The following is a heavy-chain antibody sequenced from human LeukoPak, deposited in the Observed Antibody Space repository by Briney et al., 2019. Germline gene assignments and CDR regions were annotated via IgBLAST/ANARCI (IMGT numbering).Heavy chain of an antibody. D-gene: IGHD3-22*01. CDR3: ARLRRNSDRSGFYYYYDY. CDR1: GFTFSSYS. Sequence: KPGGSLRLSCAASGFTFSSYSFNWVRQAPGKGLEWVSSINTVGTYIYYADSVRGRFTISRDNAENSLWLQMNSLRAEDSVVYYCARLRRNSDRSGFYYYYDYWGQGTLVTVSS. J-gene: IGHJ4*02. CDR2: INTVGTYI. V-gene: IGHV3-21*01.